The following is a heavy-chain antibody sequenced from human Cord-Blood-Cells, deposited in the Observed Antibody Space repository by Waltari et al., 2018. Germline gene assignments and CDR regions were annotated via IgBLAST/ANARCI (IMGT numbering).Heavy chain of an antibody. CDR3: AISGDFWSGYYYFDY. Sequence: EVQLLESGGGLVQPGGSLRLSCAASGFTFSSYARGWVRQALGKGLEWVSAISGSGGSTYYADSVKGRFTISRDNSKNTLYLQMNSLRAEDTAVYYCAISGDFWSGYYYFDYWGQGTLVTVSS. D-gene: IGHD3-3*01. J-gene: IGHJ4*02. CDR2: ISGSGGST. CDR1: GFTFSSYA. V-gene: IGHV3-23*01.